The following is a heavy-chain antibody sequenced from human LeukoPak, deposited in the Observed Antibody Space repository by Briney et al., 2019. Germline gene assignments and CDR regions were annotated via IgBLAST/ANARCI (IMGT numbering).Heavy chain of an antibody. Sequence: GASVKVSCKSSGYTFTSYGISWVRQAPGQGLEWMGWISAYNGNVNYAQKLQGRVTMTTDTSTSTAYMEPRSLRSDDTAMYYCARETTPRYDSSGYRPPLFDYWGQGTLVTVSS. CDR1: GYTFTSYG. CDR2: ISAYNGNV. D-gene: IGHD3-22*01. J-gene: IGHJ4*02. CDR3: ARETTPRYDSSGYRPPLFDY. V-gene: IGHV1-18*01.